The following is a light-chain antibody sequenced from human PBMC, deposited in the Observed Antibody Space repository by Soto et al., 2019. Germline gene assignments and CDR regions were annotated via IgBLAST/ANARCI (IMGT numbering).Light chain of an antibody. CDR2: DAS. Sequence: EIQMTQSPSSLFASVGDRVTITCQATQDINIYLNWYQQKPGKAPNLLIYDASNLEIGVPSRFSGSGSGTHFTFTISSLKTEDIGTYSCQQYDTLPITFRRGTRLEI. CDR1: QDINIY. CDR3: QQYDTLPIT. V-gene: IGKV1-33*01. J-gene: IGKJ5*01.